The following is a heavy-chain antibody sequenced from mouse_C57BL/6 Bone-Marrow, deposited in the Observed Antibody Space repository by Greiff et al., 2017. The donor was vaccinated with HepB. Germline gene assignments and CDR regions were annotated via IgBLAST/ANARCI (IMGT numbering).Heavy chain of an antibody. V-gene: IGHV1-42*01. J-gene: IGHJ2*01. Sequence: EVQLQQSGPELVKPGASVKISCKASGYSFTGYYMNWVKQSPEKSLEWIGEINPSTGGTTYNQKFKAKATLTVDKSYSTAYMQLKSLTSEDSAVYYCARSPIILLPYYFDYWGQGTTLTVSS. CDR2: INPSTGGT. D-gene: IGHD1-1*01. CDR1: GYSFTGYY. CDR3: ARSPIILLPYYFDY.